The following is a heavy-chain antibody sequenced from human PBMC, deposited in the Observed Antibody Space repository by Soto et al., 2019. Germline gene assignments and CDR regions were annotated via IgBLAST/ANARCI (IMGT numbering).Heavy chain of an antibody. D-gene: IGHD3-16*01. Sequence: QLQLQESGPGLLKPSETLSLTCTVSGDSIATGDYWWAWIRQPPGKGLEWIGSVYHSGTIWYSPSLKSRLTVSIDTSKYQFSLTLSSVTAADTAVYYCSRQSARALWAFEIWGQGTMVTASS. CDR1: GDSIATGDYW. CDR3: SRQSARALWAFEI. J-gene: IGHJ3*02. V-gene: IGHV4-39*01. CDR2: VYHSGTI.